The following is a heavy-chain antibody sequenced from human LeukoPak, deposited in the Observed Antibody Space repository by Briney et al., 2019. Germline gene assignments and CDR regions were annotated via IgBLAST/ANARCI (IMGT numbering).Heavy chain of an antibody. J-gene: IGHJ4*02. CDR1: GGSLSSGDYY. D-gene: IGHD3-10*01. Sequence: PSQTLSLTCTVSGGSLSSGDYYWSWIRQPPGKGLEWIGYIYYRGSTYYNPSLKSRVTISVDTSKNQFSLKLSSLTAADTAVYYCARADYYGSGSLDYWGQGTLVTVSS. CDR3: ARADYYGSGSLDY. V-gene: IGHV4-30-4*08. CDR2: IYYRGST.